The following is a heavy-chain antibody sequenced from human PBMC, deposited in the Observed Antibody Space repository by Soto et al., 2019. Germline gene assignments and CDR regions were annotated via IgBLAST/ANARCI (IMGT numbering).Heavy chain of an antibody. Sequence: PGGSLRLSCAASGFTFSSYGMHWVRQAPGKGPEWVAVISYDGSNKYYADSVKGRFTISRDNSKNTLYLQMNSLRAEDTAVYYCAKDNPRRHGTSFDYWGQGTLVTVS. V-gene: IGHV3-30*18. D-gene: IGHD1-1*01. CDR2: ISYDGSNK. J-gene: IGHJ4*02. CDR3: AKDNPRRHGTSFDY. CDR1: GFTFSSYG.